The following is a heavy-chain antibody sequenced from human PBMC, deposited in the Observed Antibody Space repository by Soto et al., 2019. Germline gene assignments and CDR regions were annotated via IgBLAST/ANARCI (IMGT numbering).Heavy chain of an antibody. CDR3: ARAQAVWGLGEYYFDY. D-gene: IGHD3-16*01. Sequence: SETLSLTCTVSGGSISSYYWSWIRQPPGKGLEWIGYIYYSGSTNYNPSLKSRVTISVDTSKNQFSLKLSSVTAADTAVYYCARAQAVWGLGEYYFDYWGQGTLVTVSS. CDR2: IYYSGST. J-gene: IGHJ4*02. V-gene: IGHV4-59*01. CDR1: GGSISSYY.